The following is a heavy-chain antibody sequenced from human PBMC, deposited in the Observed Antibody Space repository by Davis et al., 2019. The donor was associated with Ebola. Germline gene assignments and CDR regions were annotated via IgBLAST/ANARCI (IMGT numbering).Heavy chain of an antibody. Sequence: KVSCKASGYTFTNYWIAWVRQMPEKGLEYMGIISPSDSDPKYSPSFQGQVTISVDKSINTAYLQWSSLKASDNGIYYCARGVTPLGHDHWGQGTLVTVSS. CDR3: ARGVTPLGHDH. D-gene: IGHD4-23*01. CDR2: ISPSDSDP. V-gene: IGHV5-51*01. J-gene: IGHJ4*02. CDR1: GYTFTNYW.